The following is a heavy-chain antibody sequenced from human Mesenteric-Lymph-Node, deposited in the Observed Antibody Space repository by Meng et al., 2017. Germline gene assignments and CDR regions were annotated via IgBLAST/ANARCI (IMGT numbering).Heavy chain of an antibody. V-gene: IGHV4-30-4*01. D-gene: IGHD2/OR15-2a*01. CDR1: GGAISSRDYY. CDR2: LHYSEST. CDR3: ASNRGGLGAFDY. Sequence: QRHELGPGLAEPSHAPCLTCPVYGGAISSRDYYCSLIRLPPVKGLAWIVYLHYSESTSSNPSLKSRVTISVATSKNQFSLKLSSVTAADTAVYYCASNRGGLGAFDYWGQGTLVTVSS. J-gene: IGHJ4*02.